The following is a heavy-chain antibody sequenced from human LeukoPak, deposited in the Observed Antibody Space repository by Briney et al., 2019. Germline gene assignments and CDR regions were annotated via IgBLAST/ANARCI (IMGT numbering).Heavy chain of an antibody. D-gene: IGHD3-9*01. CDR3: ASTNYDILTGYPIYYFDY. J-gene: IGHJ4*02. CDR1: GFTFSSYA. CDR2: ISGSGGST. Sequence: GGSLRLSCAASGFTFSSYAMSWVRQAPGKGLEWVSAISGSGGSTYYADSVKGRFTISRDNSKNTLYLQMNSLRAEDTAVYYCASTNYDILTGYPIYYFDYWGQGTLVTVSS. V-gene: IGHV3-23*01.